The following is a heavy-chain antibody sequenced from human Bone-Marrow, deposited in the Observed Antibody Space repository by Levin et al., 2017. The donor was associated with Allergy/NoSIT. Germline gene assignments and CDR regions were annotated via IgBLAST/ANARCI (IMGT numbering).Heavy chain of an antibody. J-gene: IGHJ6*03. V-gene: IGHV4-34*01. Sequence: SETLSLTCAVYGGSFSGYYWSWIRQPPGKGLEWIGEINHSGSTNYNPSLKSRVTISVDTSKNQFSLKLSSVTAADTAVYYCAREDPCRATGSCYYYYYMDVWGKGTTVTVSS. D-gene: IGHD1-26*01. CDR1: GGSFSGYY. CDR3: AREDPCRATGSCYYYYYMDV. CDR2: INHSGST.